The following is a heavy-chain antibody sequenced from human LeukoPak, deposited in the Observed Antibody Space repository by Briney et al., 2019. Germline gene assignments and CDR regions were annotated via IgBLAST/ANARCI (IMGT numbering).Heavy chain of an antibody. CDR1: GGSISGYY. Sequence: SETLSLTCTVSGGSISGYYWSWIRQPPGKGLEWIGYVYYSGSTNYNPSLKSRVTISVNTSKNQFSLKLSSVTAADTAAYYCARGASTFDYWGQGTLVTVSS. CDR2: VYYSGST. J-gene: IGHJ4*02. CDR3: ARGASTFDY. V-gene: IGHV4-59*01.